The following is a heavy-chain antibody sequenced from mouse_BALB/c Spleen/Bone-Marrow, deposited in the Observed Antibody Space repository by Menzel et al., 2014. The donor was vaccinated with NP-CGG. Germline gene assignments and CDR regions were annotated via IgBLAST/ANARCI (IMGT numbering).Heavy chain of an antibody. J-gene: IGHJ4*01. D-gene: IGHD1-1*01. Sequence: EVQLQQSGAELVKPGASVKLSCTASGFNIKDTYMHWVKQRPEQGLEWIGRIDPANGYTKFDPKFQGKATITADTSSNTAYLQLSSLTSEDTVVYYCARGTTVVSYYAMDYWSQGTSVTVSS. CDR3: ARGTTVVSYYAMDY. CDR2: IDPANGYT. CDR1: GFNIKDTY. V-gene: IGHV14-3*02.